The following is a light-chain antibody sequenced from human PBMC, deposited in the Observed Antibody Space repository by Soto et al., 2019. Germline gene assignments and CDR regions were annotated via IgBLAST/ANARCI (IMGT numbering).Light chain of an antibody. Sequence: IVMTQSPDSLAVSLGERATINCKSSQSVLHSSNNKNYLSWYQQKPGQPPKLLIYWASTRESGVPDRFSCSGSGTDFTLTISSLQAEDVAVYYCQQDYDFPWTFGQGTHMEVK. CDR1: QSVLHSSNNKNY. V-gene: IGKV4-1*01. J-gene: IGKJ1*01. CDR3: QQDYDFPWT. CDR2: WAS.